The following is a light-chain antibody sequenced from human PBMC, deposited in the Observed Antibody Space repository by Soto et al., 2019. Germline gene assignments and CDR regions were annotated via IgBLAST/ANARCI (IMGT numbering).Light chain of an antibody. CDR1: QDVNTN. J-gene: IGKJ2*01. Sequence: EIVMTQSPVTLSVSPGERATLSCRASQDVNTNLAWYQQKPGQAPRLLIHGASTRATGIPARFSSSGSGTEFTLTISSLQSEDFAVYYCQQYNDWPLLFGQGTKLEIK. CDR3: QQYNDWPLL. CDR2: GAS. V-gene: IGKV3-15*01.